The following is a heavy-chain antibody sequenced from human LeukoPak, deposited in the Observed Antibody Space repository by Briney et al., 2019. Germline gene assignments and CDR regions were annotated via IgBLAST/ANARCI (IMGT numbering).Heavy chain of an antibody. V-gene: IGHV3-48*03. Sequence: GGSLRLSCAASGFTFSDYEMNWVRQAPGKGLGWILHISTSGSIIHYADSVKGRFTISRDNAKNSLYLQMNSLRAEDTALYFCARDATTEPGTVYMDVWGKGTTVTISS. CDR3: ARDATTEPGTVYMDV. D-gene: IGHD6-13*01. CDR2: ISTSGSII. CDR1: GFTFSDYE. J-gene: IGHJ6*03.